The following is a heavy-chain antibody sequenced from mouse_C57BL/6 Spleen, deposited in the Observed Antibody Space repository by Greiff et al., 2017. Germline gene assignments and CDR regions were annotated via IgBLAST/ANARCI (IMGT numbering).Heavy chain of an antibody. CDR2: ISSGSSTI. CDR3: AGRGYDSWFAY. V-gene: IGHV5-17*01. J-gene: IGHJ3*01. CDR1: GFTFSDYG. Sequence: VQLQQSGGGLVKPGGSLKLSCAASGFTFSDYGMHWVRQAPEKGLEWVAYISSGSSTIYYADTVKGRFTISRDNAKNTLFLQMTSLRSEDTAMYYCAGRGYDSWFAYWGQGTLVTVSA. D-gene: IGHD2-2*01.